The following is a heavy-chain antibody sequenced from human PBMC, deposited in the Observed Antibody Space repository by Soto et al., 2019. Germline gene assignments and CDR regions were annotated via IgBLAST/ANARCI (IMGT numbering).Heavy chain of an antibody. CDR3: ARGPLIVVVVAATLWWFDP. D-gene: IGHD2-15*01. J-gene: IGHJ5*02. CDR2: IYHSGST. CDR1: GGSISSGGYS. V-gene: IGHV4-30-2*01. Sequence: PSETLSLTCAVSGGSISSGGYSWSWIRQPPGKGLEWIGYIYHSGSTYYNPSLKSRVTISVDRSKNQFSLKLSSVTAADTAVYYCARGPLIVVVVAATLWWFDPWGQGTLVTVSS.